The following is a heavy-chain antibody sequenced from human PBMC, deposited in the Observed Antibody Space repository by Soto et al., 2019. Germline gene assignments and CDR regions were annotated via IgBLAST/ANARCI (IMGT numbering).Heavy chain of an antibody. D-gene: IGHD2-8*02. CDR2: IYYSGST. J-gene: IGHJ4*02. V-gene: IGHV4-59*01. CDR1: GGSISSYY. Sequence: SETLSVTCTVSGGSISSYYWSWIRQPPGKGLEWIGYIYYSGSTNYNPSLKSRVTISVDTSKSQFSLKLSSVTAADTAVYYCARGGGVYYFDYWGQGTLVTVSS. CDR3: ARGGGVYYFDY.